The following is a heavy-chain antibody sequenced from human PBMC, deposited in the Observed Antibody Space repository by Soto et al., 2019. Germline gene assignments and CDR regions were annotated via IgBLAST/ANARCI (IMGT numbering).Heavy chain of an antibody. CDR1: GYSFYNSG. Sequence: QVQLVQSGPELKKPGASVKVSCKTSGYSFYNSGISWVRQAPGQGLEWMGWISVFNGYAHYAQKFQGRVSMTADTLTSTAYMELRGLGSDDTAMYYCSKNGTSWYASWGQGTPVTVSS. CDR2: ISVFNGYA. CDR3: SKNGTSWYAS. V-gene: IGHV1-18*01. J-gene: IGHJ5*01. D-gene: IGHD1-1*01.